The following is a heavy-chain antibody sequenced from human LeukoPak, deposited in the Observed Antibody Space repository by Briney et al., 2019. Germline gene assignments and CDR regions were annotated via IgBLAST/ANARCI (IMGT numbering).Heavy chain of an antibody. CDR2: ISISSDYK. CDR3: ARDNNDGGFDI. Sequence: PGGSLRLSCAASGFTFGAYGMNWVRQAPGKGLEWVSSISISSDYKYYVDSVKGRFTISRDNAKNSLYLQMNSLGAEDTAVYFCARDNNDGGFDIWGQGTMVTVSS. V-gene: IGHV3-21*01. CDR1: GFTFGAYG. D-gene: IGHD4-23*01. J-gene: IGHJ3*02.